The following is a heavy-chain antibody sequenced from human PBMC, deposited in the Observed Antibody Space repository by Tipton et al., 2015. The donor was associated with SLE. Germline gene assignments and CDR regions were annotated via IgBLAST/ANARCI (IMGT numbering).Heavy chain of an antibody. Sequence: TLSLTCTVSGGSISRYYWSWIRQPPGKRLEWIGYIHYSGRTSYNPSLKSRVTISVDTSKNRFSLKLTSVTAADTAIYYCTRRGRAATATQHIDYWGQGALVTVSS. V-gene: IGHV4-59*12. CDR2: IHYSGRT. D-gene: IGHD6-25*01. CDR3: TRRGRAATATQHIDY. CDR1: GGSISRYY. J-gene: IGHJ4*02.